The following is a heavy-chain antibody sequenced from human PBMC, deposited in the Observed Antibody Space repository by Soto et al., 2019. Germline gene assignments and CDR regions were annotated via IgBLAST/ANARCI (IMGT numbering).Heavy chain of an antibody. Sequence: SETLSLTCTVSGGSISSYYWSWNRQPPGKGLEWIGYIYYSGSTNYNPSLKSRVTISVDTSKNQFSLKLSSVTAADTAVYYCARAQPELVIIPLYYYYYYMDVWGKGTTVTVSS. CDR1: GGSISSYY. CDR2: IYYSGST. J-gene: IGHJ6*03. CDR3: ARAQPELVIIPLYYYYYYMDV. D-gene: IGHD3-9*01. V-gene: IGHV4-59*01.